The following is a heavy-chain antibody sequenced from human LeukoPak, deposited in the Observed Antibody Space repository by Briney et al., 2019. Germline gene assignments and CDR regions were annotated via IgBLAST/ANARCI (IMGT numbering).Heavy chain of an antibody. D-gene: IGHD3-10*01. Sequence: GGSLRLSCAASGFTFSSYAMSWVRQAPGKGLEWVSAISGSGGSTYYADSVKGRFTISRDNSKNTLYLQMNSLRAEDTAVYYCAKARYQFSGRGYYYGMDVWGKGTTVTVYS. CDR2: ISGSGGST. CDR1: GFTFSSYA. V-gene: IGHV3-23*01. CDR3: AKARYQFSGRGYYYGMDV. J-gene: IGHJ6*04.